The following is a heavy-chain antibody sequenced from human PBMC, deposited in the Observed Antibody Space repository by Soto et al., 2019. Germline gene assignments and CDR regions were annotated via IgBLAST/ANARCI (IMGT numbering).Heavy chain of an antibody. Sequence: GSLRLFCAASGXTISSYFFHWVRQALGKGLELVAFISYVGSDKCYEDAVKGGFTISRGNSKNMLYLKMKSLRPDDKAVYYCARDGEWELALESFYYYGMDVWGQGTTVTVSS. CDR3: ARDGEWELALESFYYYGMDV. D-gene: IGHD1-26*01. V-gene: IGHV3-30*04. CDR2: ISYVGSDK. CDR1: GXTISSYF. J-gene: IGHJ6*02.